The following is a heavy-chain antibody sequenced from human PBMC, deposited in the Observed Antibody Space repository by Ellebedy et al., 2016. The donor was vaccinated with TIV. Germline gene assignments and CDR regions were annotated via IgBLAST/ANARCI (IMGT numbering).Heavy chain of an antibody. D-gene: IGHD2-2*01. J-gene: IGHJ2*01. CDR2: INHSGST. CDR3: ARYCSSTSCPRYFDL. V-gene: IGHV4-34*01. CDR1: GGSFSGYY. Sequence: SETLSLTXAVYGGSFSGYYWSWIRQPPGKGLEWIGEINHSGSTNYNPSLKSRVTISVDTSKNQFSLKLSSVTAADTAVYYCARYCSSTSCPRYFDLWGRGTLVTVSS.